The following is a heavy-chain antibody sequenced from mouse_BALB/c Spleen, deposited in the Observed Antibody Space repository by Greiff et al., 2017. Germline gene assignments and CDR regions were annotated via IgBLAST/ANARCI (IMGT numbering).Heavy chain of an antibody. D-gene: IGHD2-14*01. V-gene: IGHV5-6-5*01. CDR2: ISSGGST. Sequence: EVMLVESGGGLVKPGGSLKLSCAASGFTFSSYAMSWVRQTPEKRLEWVASISSGGSTYYPDSVKGRFTISRDNARNILYLQMSSLRSEDTAMYYCARGEVRRGGIFDYWGQGTTLTVSS. CDR1: GFTFSSYA. CDR3: ARGEVRRGGIFDY. J-gene: IGHJ2*01.